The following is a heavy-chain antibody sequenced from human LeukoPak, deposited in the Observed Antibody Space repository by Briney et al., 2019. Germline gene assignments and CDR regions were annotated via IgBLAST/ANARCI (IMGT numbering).Heavy chain of an antibody. CDR2: ISSSSSYI. CDR3: AREVGATWFDP. V-gene: IGHV3-21*01. CDR1: GFTFSSYS. D-gene: IGHD1-26*01. Sequence: GGSLRLSCAASGFTFSSYSMNWVRQAPGKGLEGVSSISSSSSYIYYADSVKGRFTISRDNAKNSLYLQMNSLRAEDTAVYYCAREVGATWFDPWGQGTLVTVSS. J-gene: IGHJ5*02.